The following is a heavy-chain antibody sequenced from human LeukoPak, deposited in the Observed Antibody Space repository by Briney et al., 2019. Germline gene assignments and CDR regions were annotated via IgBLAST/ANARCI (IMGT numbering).Heavy chain of an antibody. Sequence: SETLSLTCNVSGDSISSYYWSWIRQPAGKGREWIGRIYTSGSTACDPSLRSRVTMSLDTSKNQFSLKLTSVTAADTALYYCARDRVGSTSFDFWGQGTLVIVSS. D-gene: IGHD1-26*01. V-gene: IGHV4-4*07. J-gene: IGHJ4*02. CDR2: IYTSGST. CDR3: ARDRVGSTSFDF. CDR1: GDSISSYY.